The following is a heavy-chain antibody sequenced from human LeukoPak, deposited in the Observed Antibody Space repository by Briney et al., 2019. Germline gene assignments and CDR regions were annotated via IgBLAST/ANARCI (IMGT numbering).Heavy chain of an antibody. D-gene: IGHD3-22*01. CDR2: IYHSGST. V-gene: IGHV4-30-2*01. CDR3: ARGPTDPRDYDSSGYYYHFDY. CDR1: GGSISSGGYS. Sequence: SETLSLTCAVSGGSISSGGYSWSWIRQPPGKGLEWIGYIYHSGSTYYNPSLKSRVTISLDRSKNQFSLKLSSVTAADTAVYYCARGPTDPRDYDSSGYYYHFDYWGQGTLVTVSS. J-gene: IGHJ4*02.